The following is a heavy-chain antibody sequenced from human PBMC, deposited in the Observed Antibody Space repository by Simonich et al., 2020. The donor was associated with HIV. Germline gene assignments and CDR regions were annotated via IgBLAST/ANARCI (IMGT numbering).Heavy chain of an antibody. Sequence: QVQLVQSGAEVKKPGASVKVSCKVYGHTLTELSMHWGRLAPGKGLKWRGGLDPEDGHTIYAQKFQGRVSMTEDTSTESAYMELSSLRSDDTAVYYCATWEVKDYVLTGYTYWYFDLWGRGTLVTVSS. J-gene: IGHJ2*01. CDR3: ATWEVKDYVLTGYTYWYFDL. V-gene: IGHV1-24*01. CDR2: LDPEDGHT. CDR1: GHTLTELS. D-gene: IGHD3-9*01.